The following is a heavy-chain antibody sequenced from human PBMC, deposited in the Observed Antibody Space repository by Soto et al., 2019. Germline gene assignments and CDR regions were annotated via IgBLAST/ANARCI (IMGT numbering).Heavy chain of an antibody. Sequence: QVQLVESGGGVVQPGRSLRLSCAASGFTFSSYAMHWVRQAPGKWLEWVAVISYDGSNKYYSDSVKGRFTISRDNSKNTLYLQMNSLRAEDTAVYYCARDTWSWAAVGTYYYYGMDVWGQGTTVTVSS. J-gene: IGHJ6*02. CDR2: ISYDGSNK. V-gene: IGHV3-30-3*01. CDR3: ARDTWSWAAVGTYYYYGMDV. CDR1: GFTFSSYA. D-gene: IGHD6-13*01.